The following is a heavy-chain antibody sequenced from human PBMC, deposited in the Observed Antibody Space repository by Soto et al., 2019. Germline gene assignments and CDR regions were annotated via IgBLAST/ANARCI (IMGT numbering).Heavy chain of an antibody. Sequence: SETLSLTCTVSGGSISSYYWSWIRQPPGKGLEWIGYIYYSGSTNYNPSLKSRVTISVDTSKNQFSLKLSSVTAADTAVYYCARHWAARPEYDYWGQGTLVTVSS. CDR1: GGSISSYY. CDR3: ARHWAARPEYDY. J-gene: IGHJ4*02. CDR2: IYYSGST. D-gene: IGHD6-6*01. V-gene: IGHV4-59*08.